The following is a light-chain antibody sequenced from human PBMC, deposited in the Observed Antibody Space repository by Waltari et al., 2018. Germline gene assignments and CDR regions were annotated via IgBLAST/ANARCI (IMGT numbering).Light chain of an antibody. CDR1: HSIRNN. J-gene: IGKJ4*01. CDR2: GAS. Sequence: EIVLTQSPATLSVSPGERATLFCRASHSIRNNLAWYQQKPGQAPRLLIYGASTRATGIPARFSGSGSGTEFTLTISSLQSEDFAVYYCQQRSNWLLTFGGGTKVEIK. CDR3: QQRSNWLLT. V-gene: IGKV3-15*01.